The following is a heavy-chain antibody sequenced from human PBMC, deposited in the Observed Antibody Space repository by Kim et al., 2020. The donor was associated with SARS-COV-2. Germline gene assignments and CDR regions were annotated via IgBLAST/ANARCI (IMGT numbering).Heavy chain of an antibody. CDR2: AGGSGT. CDR3: AKRLDY. J-gene: IGHJ4*02. V-gene: IGHV3-23*01. Sequence: AGGSGTSYADSVTGRVTIPSVNSRNPLYLQMNSLRAEDTAVYYCAKRLDYWGQGSVVTVSA.